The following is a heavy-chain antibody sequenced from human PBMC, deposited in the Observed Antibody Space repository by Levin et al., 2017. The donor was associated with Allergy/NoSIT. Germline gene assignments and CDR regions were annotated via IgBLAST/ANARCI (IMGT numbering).Heavy chain of an antibody. J-gene: IGHJ4*02. V-gene: IGHV3-48*01. Sequence: PGESLKISCAASGFTFSNYPMNWVRQAPGKGLEWVSHISSSNSTIYYADSVKGRFTISRDNAKNSLYLQMNSLRAEDTAVYYCARVRLWGSGSSDFWGQGTLVTVSS. CDR3: ARVRLWGSGSSDF. D-gene: IGHD3-10*01. CDR1: GFTFSNYP. CDR2: ISSSNSTI.